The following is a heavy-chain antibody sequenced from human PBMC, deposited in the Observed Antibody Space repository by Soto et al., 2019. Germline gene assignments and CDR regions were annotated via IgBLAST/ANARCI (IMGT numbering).Heavy chain of an antibody. V-gene: IGHV3-21*01. CDR3: ARHHDYGDYVQNWFDP. J-gene: IGHJ5*02. D-gene: IGHD4-17*01. Sequence: PGGSLRLSCAASGFTFSSYSMNWVRQAPGKGLEWVSSISSSSSYIYYADSVKGRFTISRDNAKNSLYLQMNSLRAEDTAVYYCARHHDYGDYVQNWFDPWGQGTLVTVSS. CDR2: ISSSSSYI. CDR1: GFTFSSYS.